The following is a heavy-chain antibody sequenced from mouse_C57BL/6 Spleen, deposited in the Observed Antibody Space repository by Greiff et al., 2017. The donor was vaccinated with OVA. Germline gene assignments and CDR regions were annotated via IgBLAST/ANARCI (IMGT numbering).Heavy chain of an antibody. Sequence: VQLQQSGAELMKPGASVKLSCKATGYTFTGYWIEWVKQRPGHGLEWIGEILPGSGSTNYNEKFKGKAIFTADQSSNPAYLQLSSLTTEDSAIYYCARGRLTGPFAYWGQGTLVTVSA. J-gene: IGHJ3*01. D-gene: IGHD4-1*01. CDR1: GYTFTGYW. V-gene: IGHV1-9*01. CDR3: ARGRLTGPFAY. CDR2: ILPGSGST.